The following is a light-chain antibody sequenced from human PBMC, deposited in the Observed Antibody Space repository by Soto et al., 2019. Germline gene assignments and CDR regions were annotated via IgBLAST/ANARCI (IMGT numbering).Light chain of an antibody. CDR2: GAS. CDR1: QSLTTRY. J-gene: IGKJ2*01. V-gene: IGKV3-20*01. Sequence: IVLTQSPGTLSLSPGETATLSCRASQSLTTRYLAWYQQKPGQAPRLLIYGASNRATGTPDRFSGSGSGTDFPLTISSLEPEDFAVYFCQQYASSVVYTFGQGTKLEIK. CDR3: QQYASSVVYT.